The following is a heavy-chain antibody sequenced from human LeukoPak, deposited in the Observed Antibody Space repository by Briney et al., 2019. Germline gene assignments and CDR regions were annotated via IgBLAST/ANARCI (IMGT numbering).Heavy chain of an antibody. D-gene: IGHD5-12*01. CDR3: ARDLSGYENYYYYYMDV. J-gene: IGHJ6*03. CDR1: GGSISSSNW. V-gene: IGHV4-4*02. Sequence: PSGTLSLTCAVSGGSISSSNWWSWVRQPPGKGLEWIGEIYHSGSTNYNPSLKSRVTISVDKSKNQFSLKLSSVTAADTAVYYCARDLSGYENYYYYYMDVWGKGTTVTISS. CDR2: IYHSGST.